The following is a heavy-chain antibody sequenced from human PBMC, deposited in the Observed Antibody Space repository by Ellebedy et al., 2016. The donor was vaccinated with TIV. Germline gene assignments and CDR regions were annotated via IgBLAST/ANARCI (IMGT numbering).Heavy chain of an antibody. D-gene: IGHD2-15*01. Sequence: PGGSLRLSCAASGFTFSSYGMHWVRQAPGKGLEWVAVISYDGSNKYYADSVKGRFTISRDNSKNTLYLQMNSLRAEDTAVYYCARVRIKHDIWGQGTMVTVSS. CDR2: ISYDGSNK. V-gene: IGHV3-30*03. J-gene: IGHJ3*02. CDR1: GFTFSSYG. CDR3: ARVRIKHDI.